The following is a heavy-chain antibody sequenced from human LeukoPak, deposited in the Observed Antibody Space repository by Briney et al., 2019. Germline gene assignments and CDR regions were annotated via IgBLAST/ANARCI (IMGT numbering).Heavy chain of an antibody. D-gene: IGHD7-27*01. CDR1: GFTFSSYA. J-gene: IGHJ6*02. V-gene: IGHV3-30*04. Sequence: GGSLRLSCAASGFTFSSYAMHWVRQAPGKGLEWVAVISYDGSNKYYADSVKGRFTISRDNSKNTLYLQMNSLRAEDTAVYYCARDLGRDFYGMDVWGQGTRSPSP. CDR2: ISYDGSNK. CDR3: ARDLGRDFYGMDV.